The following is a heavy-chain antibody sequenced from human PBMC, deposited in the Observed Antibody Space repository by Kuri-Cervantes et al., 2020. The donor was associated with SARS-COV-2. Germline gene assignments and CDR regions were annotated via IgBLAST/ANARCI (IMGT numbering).Heavy chain of an antibody. CDR3: ITEVLLWFGEYLGDDY. J-gene: IGHJ4*02. D-gene: IGHD3-10*01. CDR2: ISSSGSTI. Sequence: GESLKISCAASGFTFSSYEMNWVRQAPGKGLEWVSYISSSGSTIYYPDSVKGRFTISSDNAKNSLYLQMNSLRAEDTAVYYCITEVLLWFGEYLGDDYWGQGALVTVSS. CDR1: GFTFSSYE. V-gene: IGHV3-48*03.